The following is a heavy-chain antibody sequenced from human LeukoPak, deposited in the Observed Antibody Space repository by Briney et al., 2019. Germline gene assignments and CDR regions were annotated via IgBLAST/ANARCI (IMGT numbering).Heavy chain of an antibody. CDR1: GYTFTSYY. J-gene: IGHJ4*02. CDR3: ASVGYCSSTSCYFIFDY. CDR2: INPNSGST. D-gene: IGHD2-2*01. V-gene: IGHV1-46*01. Sequence: ASVKVSCKASGYTFTSYYMHWVRQAPGQGLEWMGIINPNSGSTSYAQKFQGRVTMTRDTSTSTAYMELSNLRPENTAVYYCASVGYCSSTSCYFIFDYYGQGHLAPVTA.